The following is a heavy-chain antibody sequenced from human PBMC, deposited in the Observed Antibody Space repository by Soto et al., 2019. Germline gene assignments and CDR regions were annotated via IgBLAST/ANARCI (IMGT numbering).Heavy chain of an antibody. Sequence: ASVKVSCKASGYTLTTYGINWVRQAPGQGLEWLGWMDPNSGSTGYAQNFQRRITITKNISRSTAHMEQSSLLSEDTAVYYCARERKFDFWRKGLDVWGQGTTVTVSS. J-gene: IGHJ6*02. CDR2: MDPNSGST. CDR1: GYTLTTYG. V-gene: IGHV1-8*01. CDR3: ARERKFDFWRKGLDV. D-gene: IGHD3-3*01.